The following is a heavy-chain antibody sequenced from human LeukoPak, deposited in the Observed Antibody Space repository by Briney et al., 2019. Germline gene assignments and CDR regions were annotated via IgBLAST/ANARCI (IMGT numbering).Heavy chain of an antibody. V-gene: IGHV4-59*01. D-gene: IGHD3-22*01. CDR2: IYYSGSI. CDR1: GGSISRDY. CDR3: ARGADYYDSSGSYSGLGWLDP. Sequence: SETLSLTCTVSGGSISRDYWSWIRQPPGKGLEWIGYIYYSGSINYNPSLKSRVTISVDTSKNQFSLKLGFVTAADTAVYYCARGADYYDSSGSYSGLGWLDPWGQGTLVTVSS. J-gene: IGHJ5*02.